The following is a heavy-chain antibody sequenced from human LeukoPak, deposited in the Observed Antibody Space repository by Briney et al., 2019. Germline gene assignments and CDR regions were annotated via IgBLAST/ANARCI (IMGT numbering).Heavy chain of an antibody. D-gene: IGHD5-12*01. CDR1: GYTLTELS. CDR3: ATVVLYSGYYFDY. CDR2: FDPEDGAT. V-gene: IGHV1-24*01. Sequence: ASVKVSCKVSGYTLTELSMHWVRQAPGKGLEWMGGFDPEDGATIYAQKFQGRVTMTEDTSTNTAYMELSSLRSEDTAVYYCATVVLYSGYYFDYWGQGTLVTVSS. J-gene: IGHJ4*02.